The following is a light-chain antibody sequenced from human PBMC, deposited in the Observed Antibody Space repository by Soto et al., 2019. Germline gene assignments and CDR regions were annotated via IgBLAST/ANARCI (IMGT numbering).Light chain of an antibody. CDR3: QQYGSSPFT. V-gene: IGKV3-20*01. J-gene: IGKJ3*01. CDR1: QSVSSNN. CDR2: GAS. Sequence: EIGLTQSPGTLSLSPGERATLYCRASQSVSSNNLAWYQQRPGQAPRVVIYGASTRATGIPERFSGSGSGTDFTLTISRLEPEDFAVYYCQQYGSSPFTFGPGTKVDIK.